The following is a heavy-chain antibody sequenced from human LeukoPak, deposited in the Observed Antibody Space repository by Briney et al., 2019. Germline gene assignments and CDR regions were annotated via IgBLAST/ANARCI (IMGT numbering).Heavy chain of an antibody. CDR1: GFTFSSYW. V-gene: IGHV3-7*01. CDR2: IKQDGGEK. CDR3: ARARYSSSWGITSYYFDY. Sequence: GGSLRLSSAASGFTFSSYWMSWVRQAPGKGLEWVANIKQDGGEKYYVDSVKGRFTISRDNAKNSLHLQMNSLRAEDTAVYYCARARYSSSWGITSYYFDYWGQGTLVTVSS. D-gene: IGHD6-13*01. J-gene: IGHJ4*02.